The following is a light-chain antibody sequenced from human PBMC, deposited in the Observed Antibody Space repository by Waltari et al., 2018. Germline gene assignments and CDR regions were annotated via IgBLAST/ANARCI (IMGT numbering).Light chain of an antibody. CDR2: DAS. Sequence: VLTQSPATLPLSPGASATLPCRASQSVSINLAWYQHKPGQAPRLLIYDASNRATGIPARFSGSGSGTDFTLTISSLEPEDFAVYYCQQRKYWPPITFGQGTRLEIK. CDR3: QQRKYWPPIT. V-gene: IGKV3-11*01. CDR1: QSVSIN. J-gene: IGKJ5*01.